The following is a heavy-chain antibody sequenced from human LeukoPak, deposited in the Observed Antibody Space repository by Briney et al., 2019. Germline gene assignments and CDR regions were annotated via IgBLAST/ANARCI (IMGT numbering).Heavy chain of an antibody. CDR2: IKQDGSEK. Sequence: GGSLRLSCAASGFIFSSSWMSWVRQAPGKGLEWVAYIKQDGSEKYYVDSVKGRFTISRDNAESSLYLQMNSLRAEDTAVYYCAKGGWSPDCWGRGTLVTVSS. CDR1: GFIFSSSW. V-gene: IGHV3-7*01. CDR3: AKGGWSPDC. J-gene: IGHJ4*02. D-gene: IGHD6-19*01.